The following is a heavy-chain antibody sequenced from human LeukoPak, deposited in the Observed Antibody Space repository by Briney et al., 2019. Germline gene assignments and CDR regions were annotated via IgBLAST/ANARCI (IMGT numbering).Heavy chain of an antibody. CDR3: ARKAYGLDV. V-gene: IGHV3-7*03. CDR1: GFTFSSYW. Sequence: GGSLRLSCAPSGFTFSSYWMSWVRQAPGKGLEWVANIKQDGSEKYYVDSVRGRFTISRDNGKNSLYLQMNSLRAEDTAVYYCARKAYGLDVWGKGTTVTVSS. J-gene: IGHJ6*04. CDR2: IKQDGSEK.